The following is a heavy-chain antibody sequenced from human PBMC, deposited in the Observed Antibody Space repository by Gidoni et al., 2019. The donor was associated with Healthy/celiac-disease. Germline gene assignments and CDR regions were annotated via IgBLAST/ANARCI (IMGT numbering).Heavy chain of an antibody. V-gene: IGHV3-66*02. D-gene: IGHD4-17*01. CDR3: ARDRNPYDYGDYELSLDHYYMDV. J-gene: IGHJ6*03. CDR2: IYSGGST. CDR1: GFTVSSNY. Sequence: EVQLVESGGGLVQPGGSLRLSCAASGFTVSSNYMSWVRQAPGKGLEWVSVIYSGGSTYYADSVKGRFTISRDNSKNTLYLQMNSLRAEDTAVYYCARDRNPYDYGDYELSLDHYYMDVWGKGTTVTVSS.